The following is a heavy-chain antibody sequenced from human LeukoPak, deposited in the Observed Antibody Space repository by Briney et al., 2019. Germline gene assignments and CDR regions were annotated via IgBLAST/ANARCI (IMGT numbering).Heavy chain of an antibody. V-gene: IGHV3-74*01. D-gene: IGHD1-1*01. CDR2: INSDGDIT. CDR3: ARGDNAFDY. J-gene: IGHJ4*02. CDR1: GFTFSPYW. Sequence: GGSLRLSCSASGFTFSPYWMHWGRQAPGKGLGWVARINSDGDITNYADSVKGRFTISRDNAKNTLFLQMNSLRVEDTAVYYCARGDNAFDYWGQGTLVTVSS.